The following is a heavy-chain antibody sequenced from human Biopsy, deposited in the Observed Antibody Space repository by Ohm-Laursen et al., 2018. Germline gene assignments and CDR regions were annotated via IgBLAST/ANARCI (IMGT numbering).Heavy chain of an antibody. CDR1: GGSINSYY. CDR3: ARRDYRNGFKFDF. CDR2: IYYTGST. D-gene: IGHD3-16*01. V-gene: IGHV4-59*08. J-gene: IGHJ4*02. Sequence: SDTLSLTCTVSGGSINSYYWSWIRQPPGKGLEWIGYIYYTGSTNYSPSPESRVIMSVDTSKNQFSLRLSSVPAADTAVYYCARRDYRNGFKFDFWGQGTLVTVSS.